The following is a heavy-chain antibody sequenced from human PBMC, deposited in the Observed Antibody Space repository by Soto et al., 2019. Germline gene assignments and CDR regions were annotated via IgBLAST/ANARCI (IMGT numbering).Heavy chain of an antibody. CDR3: ASDRIAGSKYHCGRDV. D-gene: IGHD6-13*01. J-gene: IGHJ6*02. CDR2: SMPIVGTE. CDR1: GGTFSSYA. Sequence: QVQLVQSGAEVKKPGSSVRVSCKASGGTFSSYAISWVRQAPGQGLAWMGGSMPIVGTENYAQKFQGRVTITPDESTSTAYMELSSLSSEDTAVYYCASDRIAGSKYHCGRDVWGQGTTVIVSS. V-gene: IGHV1-69*01.